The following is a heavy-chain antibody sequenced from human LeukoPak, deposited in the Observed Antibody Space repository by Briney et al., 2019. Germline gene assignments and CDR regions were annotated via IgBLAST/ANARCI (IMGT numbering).Heavy chain of an antibody. D-gene: IGHD2-2*01. Sequence: PGGSLRLSCAASGFTFSDHYMDWVRQAPGKGLEWVGRTRNKANSYTTEYAASVKGRFTISRDDSKNLLYLQTNSLKTEDTAVYHCARGGIVVVPAAMDYYYYYGMDVWPKGTTVPVSS. V-gene: IGHV3-72*01. CDR3: ARGGIVVVPAAMDYYYYYGMDV. CDR2: TRNKANSYTT. CDR1: GFTFSDHY. J-gene: IGHJ6*04.